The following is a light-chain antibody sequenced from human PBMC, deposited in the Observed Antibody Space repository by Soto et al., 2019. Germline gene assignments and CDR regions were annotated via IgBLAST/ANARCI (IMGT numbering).Light chain of an antibody. CDR3: QQYNSAPFT. V-gene: IGKV1-27*01. J-gene: IGKJ3*01. CDR1: QGISNY. CDR2: GAS. Sequence: DIQMTQSPSSLSASVGDRVTITCRASQGISNYLAWYQQKPGKVPELLIYGASTLNSGVPSRFSGSGSGTDFTLTTSSLPPEDVATYYEQQYNSAPFTFGRGTKVDIK.